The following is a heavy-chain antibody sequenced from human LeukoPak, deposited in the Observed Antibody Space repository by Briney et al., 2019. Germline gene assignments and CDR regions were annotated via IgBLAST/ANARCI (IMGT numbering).Heavy chain of an antibody. Sequence: GGYLRLSCEASGFTFSSYGMHWVRQAPGKGLEWVAVIWYDGSNKYYADSVKGRFTISRDNSKNTRYLQMNSLRAEDTAVYFCARGGSYSLAIGYWGQGTLVTVSS. V-gene: IGHV3-33*08. D-gene: IGHD1-26*01. CDR2: IWYDGSNK. CDR3: ARGGSYSLAIGY. J-gene: IGHJ4*02. CDR1: GFTFSSYG.